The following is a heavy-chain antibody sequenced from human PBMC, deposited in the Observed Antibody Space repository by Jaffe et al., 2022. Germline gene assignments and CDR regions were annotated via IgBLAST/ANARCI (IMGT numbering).Heavy chain of an antibody. J-gene: IGHJ6*03. CDR1: GFTFSSYS. CDR2: ISSSSSTI. CDR3: ARTKADYGDFLATYYYYMDV. Sequence: EVQLVESGGGLVQPGGSLRLSCAASGFTFSSYSMNWVRQAPGKGLEWVSYISSSSSTIYYADSVKGRFTISRDNAKNSLYLQMNSLRAEDTAVYYCARTKADYGDFLATYYYYMDVWGKGTTVTVSS. D-gene: IGHD4-17*01. V-gene: IGHV3-48*01.